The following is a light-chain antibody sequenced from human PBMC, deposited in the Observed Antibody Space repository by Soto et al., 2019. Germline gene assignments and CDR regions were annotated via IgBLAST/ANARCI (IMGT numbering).Light chain of an antibody. CDR3: QQYTSPPWT. V-gene: IGKV3-20*01. CDR2: GAS. CDR1: QSVPGNY. J-gene: IGKJ1*01. Sequence: PGERATISCSVSQSVPGNYLAWLQHKPGQAPRLLIYGASSKATGIPDRFSGSGSGTDFTLTITRLEPEDFAVYYCQQYTSPPWTLGQGTKVETK.